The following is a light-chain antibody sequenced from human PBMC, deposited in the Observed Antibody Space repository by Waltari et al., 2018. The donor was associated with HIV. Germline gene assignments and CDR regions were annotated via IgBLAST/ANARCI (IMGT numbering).Light chain of an antibody. CDR2: DKN. V-gene: IGLV3-19*01. J-gene: IGLJ2*01. Sequence: SSGLTQGPAVSVVLGRTVTLTCRGDSLSSVSTNWYQQRPGQAPILIMYDKNKRPAGGPDRFAVSSSGDTASLTITAPQAEDEADYYCSSRDGGPLEAVIFGGGTKLTVL. CDR3: SSRDGGPLEAVI. CDR1: SLSSVS.